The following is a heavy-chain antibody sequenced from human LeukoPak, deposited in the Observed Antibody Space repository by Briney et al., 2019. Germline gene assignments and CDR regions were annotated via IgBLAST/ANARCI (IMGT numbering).Heavy chain of an antibody. D-gene: IGHD6-13*01. Sequence: PGGSLRLSCTASGFTFGDYAMNWVRQAPGKGLEWVSYISSSSSTIYYADSVEGRFTISRDNAKNSLYLQMNSLRDEDTAVYYCARDYSSSWYEDVYYYGMDVWGQGTTATVSS. J-gene: IGHJ6*02. CDR3: ARDYSSSWYEDVYYYGMDV. CDR2: ISSSSSTI. CDR1: GFTFGDYA. V-gene: IGHV3-48*02.